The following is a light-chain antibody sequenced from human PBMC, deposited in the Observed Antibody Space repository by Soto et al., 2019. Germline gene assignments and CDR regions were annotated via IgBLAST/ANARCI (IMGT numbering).Light chain of an antibody. CDR3: SSYTGSSTYVV. J-gene: IGLJ2*01. V-gene: IGLV2-14*01. Sequence: QSALTQPASVSGSPGQSITISCTGTSSDVGGYNYVSWYQQHPGKAPKLMIYDVSNRPSGVSNRFSGSKSANTASLTISGLQAEDEADYYCSSYTGSSTYVVFGGGTTLTVL. CDR1: SSDVGGYNY. CDR2: DVS.